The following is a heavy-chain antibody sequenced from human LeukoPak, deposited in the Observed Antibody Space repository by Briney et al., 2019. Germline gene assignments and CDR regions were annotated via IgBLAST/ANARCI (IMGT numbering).Heavy chain of an antibody. Sequence: GGSLRLSCAASGFTFSNYGMSWIRQAPGKGLEWVSFISSSGSPISYADSVKGRFTISRDNGKNSLYLQMNSLRAEDTAIYYCARDQGGPTAHWGQGTLVTVSS. D-gene: IGHD1-26*01. CDR3: ARDQGGPTAH. CDR1: GFTFSNYG. V-gene: IGHV3-48*01. CDR2: ISSSGSPI. J-gene: IGHJ4*02.